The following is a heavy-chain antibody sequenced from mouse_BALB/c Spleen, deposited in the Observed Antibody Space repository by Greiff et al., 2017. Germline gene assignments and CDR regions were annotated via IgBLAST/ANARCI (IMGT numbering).Heavy chain of an antibody. CDR2: IWGDGST. V-gene: IGHV2-6-7*01. CDR1: GFSLTGYG. J-gene: IGHJ4*01. D-gene: IGHD3-2*01. Sequence: VKVVESGPGLVAPSQSLSITCTVSGFSLTGYGVNWVRQPPGKGLEWLGMIWGDGSTDYNSALKSRLSISKDNSKSQVFLKMNSLQTDDTARYYCARGALSRQLGAMDYWGQGTSVTVSA. CDR3: ARGALSRQLGAMDY.